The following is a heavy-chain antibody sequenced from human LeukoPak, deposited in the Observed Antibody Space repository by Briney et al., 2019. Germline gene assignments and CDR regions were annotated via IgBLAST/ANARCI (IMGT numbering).Heavy chain of an antibody. J-gene: IGHJ4*02. CDR3: ARTYRGWNLQY. Sequence: PGGSLRLSCAASGFIFSSYSMSWVRQAPGKGLEWVADIKQDGSEKYYVDSVKGRFTISRQNAKNSVFLQMNSLRAEDTAVYYCARTYRGWNLQYWGQGTLVTVSS. V-gene: IGHV3-7*01. CDR1: GFIFSSYS. D-gene: IGHD1-1*01. CDR2: IKQDGSEK.